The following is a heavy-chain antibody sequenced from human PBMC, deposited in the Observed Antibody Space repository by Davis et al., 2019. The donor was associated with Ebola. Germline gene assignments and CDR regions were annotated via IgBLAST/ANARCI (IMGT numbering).Heavy chain of an antibody. CDR3: AKPDRIVVVPAAIRYYGMDV. CDR1: GFTFSSYA. CDR2: ISGSGGST. D-gene: IGHD2-2*02. J-gene: IGHJ6*02. V-gene: IGHV3-23*01. Sequence: PGGSLRLSCAASGFTFSSYAMSWVRQAPGKGLEWVSAISGSGGSTYYADSVKGRFTISRDNSKNTLYLQMNSLRAEDTAVYYCAKPDRIVVVPAAIRYYGMDVWGQGTTVTVSS.